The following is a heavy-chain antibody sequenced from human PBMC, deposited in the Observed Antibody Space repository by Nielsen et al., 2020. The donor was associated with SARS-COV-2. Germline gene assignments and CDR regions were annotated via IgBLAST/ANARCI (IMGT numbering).Heavy chain of an antibody. D-gene: IGHD6-19*01. CDR2: IYPGDSDT. Sequence: GESLKISCKGSGYSFTSYWIGWVRQMPGKGLEWMGIIYPGDSDTRYSPSFQGQVTIPADKSISTAYLQWSSLKASDTAMYYCARQFRVAGTVYYYYMDVWGKGTTVTVSS. CDR1: GYSFTSYW. CDR3: ARQFRVAGTVYYYYMDV. J-gene: IGHJ6*03. V-gene: IGHV5-51*01.